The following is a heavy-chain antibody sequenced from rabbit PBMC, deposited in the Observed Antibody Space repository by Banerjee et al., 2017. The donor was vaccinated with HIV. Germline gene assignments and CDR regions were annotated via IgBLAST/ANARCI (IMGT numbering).Heavy chain of an antibody. V-gene: IGHV1S43*01. CDR2: INPGSAIT. D-gene: IGHD8-1*01. J-gene: IGHJ4*01. Sequence: RTVPGKGLEWIAYINPGSAITWCASWVNGRFTITRDTNQNTVTMPLTSLTAADAATYFCSREGAGSPYYAYFNLWGPGTLVTVS. CDR3: SREGAGSPYYAYFNL.